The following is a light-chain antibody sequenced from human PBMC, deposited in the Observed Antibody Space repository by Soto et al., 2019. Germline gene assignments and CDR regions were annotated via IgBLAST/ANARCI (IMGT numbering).Light chain of an antibody. Sequence: TQSPYPLSASAGARVTITCRASQSISTWLAWYQQKPGQAPKLLIYDASNRATGIPARFSGSGSGTDFTLIISSLEPEDFAFYYCQQGTILPWPFGQVTKVDI. J-gene: IGKJ1*01. V-gene: IGKV3-11*01. CDR1: QSISTW. CDR3: QQGTILPWP. CDR2: DAS.